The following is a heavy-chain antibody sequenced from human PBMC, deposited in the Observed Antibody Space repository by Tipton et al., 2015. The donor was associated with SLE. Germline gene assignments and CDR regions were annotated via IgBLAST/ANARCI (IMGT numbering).Heavy chain of an antibody. Sequence: TLSLTCTVSGDSINRGSYYWTWIRQPAGKGLEWIGRFYRSESTNYNPSLQSRVTISVDTSKNQFSLRLTSVTAADTAVYFCARADFWGGSLDYWGQGTLATVSS. CDR2: FYRSEST. J-gene: IGHJ4*02. V-gene: IGHV4-61*02. D-gene: IGHD3-3*01. CDR1: GDSINRGSYY. CDR3: ARADFWGGSLDY.